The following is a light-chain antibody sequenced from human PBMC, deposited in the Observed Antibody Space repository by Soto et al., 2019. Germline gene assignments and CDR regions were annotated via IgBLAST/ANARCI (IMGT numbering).Light chain of an antibody. CDR3: QQYSSSSYT. J-gene: IGKJ2*01. CDR1: QSVSSSY. V-gene: IGKV3-20*01. CDR2: GAS. Sequence: EIVLTQSPGTLSLSPGERATLSCRASQSVSSSYLAWYQQKPGQAPRLLIYGASSRATGIPDRFSGSGSGTDFILTISRLEPEDFAVYYCQQYSSSSYTFGQGTKLEIK.